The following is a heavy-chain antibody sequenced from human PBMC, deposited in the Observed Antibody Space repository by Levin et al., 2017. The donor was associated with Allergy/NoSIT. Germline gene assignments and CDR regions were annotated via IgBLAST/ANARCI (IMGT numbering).Heavy chain of an antibody. Sequence: GGSLRLSCAGSGFTFSTYWMDWVRQVPGKGLVWVSRINRDGSNKYYADSVKGRFTISRDNAKNTLYLHMNSLRAEDTAVYYCARDEGPNVLVRGYDYWGRGTLVTVSS. D-gene: IGHD3-10*01. V-gene: IGHV3-74*01. CDR2: INRDGSNK. CDR1: GFTFSTYW. CDR3: ARDEGPNVLVRGYDY. J-gene: IGHJ4*02.